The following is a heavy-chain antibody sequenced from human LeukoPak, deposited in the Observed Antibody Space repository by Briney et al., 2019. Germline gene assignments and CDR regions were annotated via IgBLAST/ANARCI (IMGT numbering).Heavy chain of an antibody. Sequence: SQTLSLTCTVSGGSLSSGSYYWSWIRQPAGKGLEWIGHIYTSGSTHYNPSLKSRVTISVDTSKNQFSLKLSSVTAADTAVYYCARTPSPPIWSGYWFYFDYWGQGTLVTVSS. CDR2: IYTSGST. D-gene: IGHD3-3*01. CDR1: GGSLSSGSYY. J-gene: IGHJ4*02. V-gene: IGHV4-61*09. CDR3: ARTPSPPIWSGYWFYFDY.